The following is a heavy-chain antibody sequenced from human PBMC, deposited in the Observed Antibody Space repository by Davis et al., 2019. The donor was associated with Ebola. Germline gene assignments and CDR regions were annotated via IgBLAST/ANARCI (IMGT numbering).Heavy chain of an antibody. J-gene: IGHJ4*02. D-gene: IGHD1-26*01. Sequence: GESLKISCEASEFTFTYYWMSWVRQAPGKGLEWVANINQGGSEKYYLDSVKGRFAISRDNAKNSLYLQMNSLSVHDTAVYYCARGYSGSYQGFFDYWGQGVVVTVSP. CDR3: ARGYSGSYQGFFDY. V-gene: IGHV3-7*04. CDR2: INQGGSEK. CDR1: EFTFTYYW.